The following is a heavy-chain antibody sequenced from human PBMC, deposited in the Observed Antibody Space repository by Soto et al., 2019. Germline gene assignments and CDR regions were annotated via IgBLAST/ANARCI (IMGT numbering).Heavy chain of an antibody. V-gene: IGHV4-61*01. Sequence: KPSETLSLTCTVSGGSVSSGSYYWSWIRQPPGKGLEWIGYIYYSGSTNYNPSLKSRVTISVDASKNQFSLKLSSVTAADTAVYYCARSTYYYDSSGYYPDYWGQGTLVTAPQ. CDR2: IYYSGST. J-gene: IGHJ4*02. CDR3: ARSTYYYDSSGYYPDY. CDR1: GGSVSSGSYY. D-gene: IGHD3-22*01.